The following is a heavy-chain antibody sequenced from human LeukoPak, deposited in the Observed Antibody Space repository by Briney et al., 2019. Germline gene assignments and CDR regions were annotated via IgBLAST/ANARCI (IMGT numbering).Heavy chain of an antibody. CDR3: TENT. J-gene: IGHJ4*02. CDR1: GFSVSGNY. Sequence: PGGSLRLSCAVSGFSVSGNYMNWVRQAPGKGLEWVSVIYIGGNTYYADSVKGRFTISRDNAKNTLYLHMSSLRGEDTAIYYCTENTWGRGTRVTVSS. CDR2: IYIGGNT. V-gene: IGHV3-53*01.